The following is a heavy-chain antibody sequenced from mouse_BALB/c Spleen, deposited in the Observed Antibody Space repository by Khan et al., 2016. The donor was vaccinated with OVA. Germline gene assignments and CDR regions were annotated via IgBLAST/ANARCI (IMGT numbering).Heavy chain of an antibody. Sequence: QVTLKESGPGLLQPSQTLTLTCSFSGFSLSSSGMGVNWLRQPSGKGLEWLAHIYWDDDKRYNPPLKRRTTISRATSSNQVLLKNLSAATADTATYYCARCPGVLHDAMDYWGQGTLVTVSS. CDR1: GFSLSSSGMG. J-gene: IGHJ4*01. D-gene: IGHD1-1*01. CDR3: ARCPGVLHDAMDY. CDR2: IYWDDDK. V-gene: IGHV8-12*01.